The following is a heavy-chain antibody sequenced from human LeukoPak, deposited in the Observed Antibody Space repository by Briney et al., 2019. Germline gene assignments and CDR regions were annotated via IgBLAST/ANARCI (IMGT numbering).Heavy chain of an antibody. CDR1: GGSFNFYF. Sequence: SETLSLTCTVSGGSFNFYFWHWIRQPSGKGLEWLADIDNRGSTQYNPSLRGRGTISVDTSRNHVSLKLSSVTAADTAVYYCARAPRSSSWYFDYWGQGTLVTVSS. CDR3: ARAPRSSSWYFDY. D-gene: IGHD6-13*01. J-gene: IGHJ4*02. V-gene: IGHV4-34*01. CDR2: IDNRGST.